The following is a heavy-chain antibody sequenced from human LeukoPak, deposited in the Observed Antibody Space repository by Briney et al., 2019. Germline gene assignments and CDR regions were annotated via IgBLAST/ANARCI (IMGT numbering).Heavy chain of an antibody. V-gene: IGHV4-59*01. Sequence: SETLSLTCTVSGGSISSYYWSWIRQPPGKGLEWIGYIYYSGSTNYNPSLKSRVTISVDTSKNHFSLKLSSVTAADTAVYYCARDRVGATPGYYYYGMDVWGQGTTVTVSS. J-gene: IGHJ6*02. CDR3: ARDRVGATPGYYYYGMDV. CDR1: GGSISSYY. CDR2: IYYSGST. D-gene: IGHD1-26*01.